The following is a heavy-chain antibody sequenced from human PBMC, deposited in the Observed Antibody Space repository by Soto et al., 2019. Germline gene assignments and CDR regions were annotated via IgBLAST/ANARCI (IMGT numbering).Heavy chain of an antibody. CDR2: IYSSGST. J-gene: IGHJ4*02. CDR3: ARHVRTSYTFYFDY. CDR1: GDSVSRNTRY. Sequence: SETLSLTCTVSGDSVSRNTRYWTWIRQPPGKGLEWIAYIYSSGSTQYNPSPKSRVTISVDTSKNQFSLTLNSVTAADTAVYYCARHVRTSYTFYFDYWGPGTLVTVSS. V-gene: IGHV4-61*01.